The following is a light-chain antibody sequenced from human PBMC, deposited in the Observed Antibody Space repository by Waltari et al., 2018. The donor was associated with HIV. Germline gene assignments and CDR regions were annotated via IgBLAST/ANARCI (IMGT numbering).Light chain of an antibody. Sequence: DIRLTQSPSTLSASAGDRVAITCRAGQKVGAFLAWYQQKPGKPPKLLIYQASILEGGVPSRFSGSVSGSDFTRTINGLQSDDFATYYCHQYASFSGTFGQGTKVE. J-gene: IGKJ1*01. CDR3: HQYASFSGT. V-gene: IGKV1-5*03. CDR1: QKVGAF. CDR2: QAS.